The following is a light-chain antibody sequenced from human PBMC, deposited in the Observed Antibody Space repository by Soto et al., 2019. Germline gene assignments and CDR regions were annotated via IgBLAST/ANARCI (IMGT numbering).Light chain of an antibody. CDR2: GAL. V-gene: IGKV1-27*01. Sequence: DIQMTQSPSSLSASVGDRITITCRASQDIRHYLAWYQQKPGEVPNVLIYGALHLPSGVPSRFSGSGSGTDFTLSISSLQPEDVATYYCQKYNIAPLTFGGGTKVEIK. CDR1: QDIRHY. J-gene: IGKJ4*01. CDR3: QKYNIAPLT.